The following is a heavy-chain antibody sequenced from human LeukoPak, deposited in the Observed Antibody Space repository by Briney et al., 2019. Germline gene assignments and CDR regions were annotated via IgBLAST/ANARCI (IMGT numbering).Heavy chain of an antibody. CDR3: ATDYYDSSGYYYTEYFQH. V-gene: IGHV4-31*03. Sequence: SETLSLTCTVSGYSISSGGFLWSWIRQHPGKGLEWIGYIYYSGSTYYNPSLKSRVTISVDTSKNQFSLKLSSVTAADTAVYYCATDYYDSSGYYYTEYFQHWGQGTLVTVSS. D-gene: IGHD3-22*01. J-gene: IGHJ1*01. CDR2: IYYSGST. CDR1: GYSISSGGFL.